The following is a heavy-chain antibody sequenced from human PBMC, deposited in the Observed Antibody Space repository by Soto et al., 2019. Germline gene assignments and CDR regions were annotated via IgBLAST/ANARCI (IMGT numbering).Heavy chain of an antibody. D-gene: IGHD3-10*01. CDR3: ARGFGELLSYYFDY. V-gene: IGHV4-31*03. CDR2: IYYSGST. CDR1: GGSISSGCYY. J-gene: IGHJ4*02. Sequence: SETLSLTFTVSGGSISSGCYYWSWLRQHPGKGLEWIGYIYYSGSTYYNPSLKSRVTISVDTSKNQFSLKLSSVTAADTAVYYCARGFGELLSYYFDYWGQGTLVTVSS.